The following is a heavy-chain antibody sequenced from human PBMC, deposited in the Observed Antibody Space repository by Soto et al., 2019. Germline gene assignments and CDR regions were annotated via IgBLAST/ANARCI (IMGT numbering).Heavy chain of an antibody. Sequence: QVQLVESGGGLVKPGGSLRLSCAASVFTFSNYYMGCFRQSPGKGLEWVPDISSGSSYAIYADSEKGRFTISSDNAKSALYPQMNGLCSADRAAYYCVGDIRDYRGSYYFDYWGQGTLVIVSS. D-gene: IGHD4-17*01. J-gene: IGHJ4*02. V-gene: IGHV3-11*06. CDR2: ISSGSSYA. CDR1: VFTFSNYY. CDR3: VGDIRDYRGSYYFDY.